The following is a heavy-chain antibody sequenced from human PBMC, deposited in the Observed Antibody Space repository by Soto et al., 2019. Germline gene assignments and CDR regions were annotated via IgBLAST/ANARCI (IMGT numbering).Heavy chain of an antibody. D-gene: IGHD1-20*01. V-gene: IGHV1-18*01. CDR1: GYTFTSYG. J-gene: IGHJ6*03. Sequence: ASVKVSCKGSGYTFTSYGISWVRQAPGQGLEWMGWISAYNGNTNYAQKLQGRVTMTTDTSTSTAYMELRSLRSDDTAVYYCAYNWNYEYYMDVWGKGTTVTVSS. CDR3: AYNWNYEYYMDV. CDR2: ISAYNGNT.